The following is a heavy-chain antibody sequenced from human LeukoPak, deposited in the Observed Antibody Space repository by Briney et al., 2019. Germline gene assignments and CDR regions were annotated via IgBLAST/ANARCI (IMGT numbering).Heavy chain of an antibody. V-gene: IGHV3-30*04. CDR2: ISIDGNNK. J-gene: IGHJ4*02. D-gene: IGHD2-21*02. CDR3: ARERVAYCGGDCYSGFDY. CDR1: GFFFSSYA. Sequence: SGKSLRLSCEASGFFFSSYAMHWVRQAPGKGLEWLAVISIDGNNKYSADSVKGRFTISRDNSKNTLYLQMNSLRAEDTAVYYCARERVAYCGGDCYSGFDYWGQGTLVTVSS.